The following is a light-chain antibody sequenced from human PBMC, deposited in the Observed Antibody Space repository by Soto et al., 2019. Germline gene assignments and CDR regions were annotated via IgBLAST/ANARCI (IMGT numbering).Light chain of an antibody. CDR2: GAS. J-gene: IGKJ1*01. Sequence: EIVLTQSPGTLSLSPGERATLSCRASQSVSNNYLAWYQQKPGQAPRLLIYGASTRATGIPVRFSGSGSGTEFTLTISSLQSEDFAVYYCQQYYNWRPRFGQGTKVDIK. CDR1: QSVSNN. CDR3: QQYYNWRPR. V-gene: IGKV3-15*01.